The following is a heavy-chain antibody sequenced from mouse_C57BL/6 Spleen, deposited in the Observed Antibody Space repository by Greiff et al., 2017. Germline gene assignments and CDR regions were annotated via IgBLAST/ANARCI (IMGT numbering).Heavy chain of an antibody. J-gene: IGHJ2*01. Sequence: QVQLQQSGAELVMPGASVKLSCKASGYTFTSYWMHWVKQRPGQGLEWIGEIDPSDSYTNYNQKFKGKSTLTVDKSSSTAYMQLSSLTSEDSAVYYCAREGTSYWGQGTTLTVSS. V-gene: IGHV1-69*01. CDR2: IDPSDSYT. CDR1: GYTFTSYW. D-gene: IGHD3-3*01. CDR3: AREGTSY.